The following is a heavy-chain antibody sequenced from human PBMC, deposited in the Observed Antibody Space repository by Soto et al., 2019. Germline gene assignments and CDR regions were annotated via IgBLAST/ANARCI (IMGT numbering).Heavy chain of an antibody. CDR2: ISVSGGST. V-gene: IGHV3-23*01. CDR1: GFTSGIYA. CDR3: AKPYDSTGLDY. D-gene: IGHD3-22*01. Sequence: GGSLRLSCAASGFTSGIYAMSWVRQAPGKWLEWVSAISVSGGSTYYADSVKGRFNIARDNPKTTVYLEMNSLRAENTVVYYCAKPYDSTGLDYWGQGTLVTVSS. J-gene: IGHJ4*02.